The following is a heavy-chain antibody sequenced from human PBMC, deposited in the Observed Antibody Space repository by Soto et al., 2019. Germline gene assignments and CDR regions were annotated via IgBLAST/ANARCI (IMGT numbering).Heavy chain of an antibody. CDR1: GDAFDNYA. CDR2: IIPYFRRP. J-gene: IGHJ6*02. V-gene: IGHV1-69*01. CDR3: APGETAIDTYRNYCNYTKLDV. D-gene: IGHD4-4*01. Sequence: QAQLVQSGAEVKKPGSSVNVSCKAYGDAFDNYAIHWARQAPGQGLEWMGWIIPYFRRPDYAHKFQGRLTITADHSGSTVFMALSSMRSDDTALYFCAPGETAIDTYRNYCNYTKLDVWGQGTPVTVSS.